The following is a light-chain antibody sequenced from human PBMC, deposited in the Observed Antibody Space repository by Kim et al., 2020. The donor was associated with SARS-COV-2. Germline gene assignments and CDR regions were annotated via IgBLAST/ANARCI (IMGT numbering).Light chain of an antibody. CDR3: QQYYSTPPC. Sequence: RATLNCNPRHTVLYISHYKNYLAWYPQKPGQAPNLLICWASIRESGVSDLFCGSGSETDFSLTISSLQAEDVAVYYCQQYYSTPPCFGQGTKLEI. V-gene: IGKV4-1*01. CDR1: HTVLYISHYKNY. CDR2: WAS. J-gene: IGKJ2*03.